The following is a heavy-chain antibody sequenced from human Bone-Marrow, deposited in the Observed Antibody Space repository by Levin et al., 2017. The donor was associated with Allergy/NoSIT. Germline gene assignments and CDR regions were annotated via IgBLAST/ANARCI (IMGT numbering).Heavy chain of an antibody. Sequence: PGESLKISCAASGFTLSAHAVHWVRQAPGKGLEWVAVMSDDGGNRLYADSVKGRFTISRDASTNTVFLQMNSLRGDDTAVYYCARDLTSRSSGGWSAGGFSLRPKARRPEYSGLDVWGQGTTVTVSS. V-gene: IGHV3-30*14. D-gene: IGHD6-19*01. J-gene: IGHJ6*02. CDR1: GFTLSAHA. CDR2: MSDDGGNR. CDR3: ARDLTSRSSGGWSAGGFSLRPKARRPEYSGLDV.